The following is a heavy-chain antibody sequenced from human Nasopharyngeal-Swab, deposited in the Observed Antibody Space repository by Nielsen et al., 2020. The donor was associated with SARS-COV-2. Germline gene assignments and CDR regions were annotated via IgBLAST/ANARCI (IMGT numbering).Heavy chain of an antibody. D-gene: IGHD3-22*01. J-gene: IGHJ4*02. V-gene: IGHV3-23*03. CDR3: AKDRITMIVEPDY. CDR2: IYSAGSST. Sequence: VRQAPGKGLEWVSIIYSAGSSTYYADSVKGRFTISRDNSKNTLYLQMNSLRAEDTAVYYCAKDRITMIVEPDYWGQGTLVTVSS.